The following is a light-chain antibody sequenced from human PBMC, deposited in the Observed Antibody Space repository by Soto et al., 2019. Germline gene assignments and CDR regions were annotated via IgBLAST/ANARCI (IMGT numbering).Light chain of an antibody. Sequence: DIQMTQSPSSLSASVGDRVTITCRASHSISNYLSWYQQKPGKAPKLLIYAASSLQSGVPSRFSGSGSGTDFTLTIGSLRPEDFATYYCQQSYNILPFTFGPGTKVDIK. CDR3: QQSYNILPFT. J-gene: IGKJ3*01. CDR1: HSISNY. CDR2: AAS. V-gene: IGKV1-39*01.